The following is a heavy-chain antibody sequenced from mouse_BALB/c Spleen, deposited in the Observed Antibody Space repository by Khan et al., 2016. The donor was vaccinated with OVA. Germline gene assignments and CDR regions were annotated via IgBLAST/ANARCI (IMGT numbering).Heavy chain of an antibody. V-gene: IGHV2-9*02. CDR3: ARNREPDYFDY. CDR1: EFSLTSYA. J-gene: IGHJ2*01. CDR2: IWAGGST. Sequence: QVQLKESGPGLVAPSQSLSITCTVTEFSLTSYAIHWIRQPPGKGLEWLGVIWAGGSTNYNSALMSRLSISKDNSKSQVFLKMNSLQTHDTAIYYCARNREPDYFDYWGQGTTLTVSS.